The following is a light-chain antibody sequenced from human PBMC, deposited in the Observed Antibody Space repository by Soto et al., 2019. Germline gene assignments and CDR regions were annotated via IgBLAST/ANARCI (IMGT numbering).Light chain of an antibody. CDR1: QSVSSK. CDR2: GAS. J-gene: IGKJ2*01. Sequence: EIVMTQSPATLSVSPGERATLSCRASQSVSSKLAWYQQKAGQAPRLLIYGASTRATGIPARFSGSGSGTDFTLTISSLQSEDFAVYYCQQYNNWPPYTFGQGTKLEIK. CDR3: QQYNNWPPYT. V-gene: IGKV3-15*01.